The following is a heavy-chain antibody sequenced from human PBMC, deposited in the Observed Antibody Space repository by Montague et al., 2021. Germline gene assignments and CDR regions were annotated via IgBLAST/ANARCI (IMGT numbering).Heavy chain of an antibody. CDR1: GFIFTTYG. CDR3: VRDPEGGNSLDC. J-gene: IGHJ4*02. D-gene: IGHD4-23*01. Sequence: SLRLSCAGSGFIFTTYGMNWVRQAPGKGLEWVSYISSSSTFINYVDSVRGRFTIHRDNAKNTVYLQMNSLRDEDTAMYYCVRDPEGGNSLDCWGQGTLVTVSS. CDR2: ISSSSTFI. V-gene: IGHV3-48*02.